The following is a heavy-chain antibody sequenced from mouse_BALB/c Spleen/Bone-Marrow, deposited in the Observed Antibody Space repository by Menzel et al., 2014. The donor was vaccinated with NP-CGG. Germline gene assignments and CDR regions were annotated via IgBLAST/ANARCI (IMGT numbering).Heavy chain of an antibody. CDR2: ISYDGSN. D-gene: IGHD1-1*01. Sequence: ESGPGLVKPSQSLSLTCSVTGDSITSGYYWNWIRQFPGNKLEWMGYISYDGSNNYNPSLKNRISITRDTSKNQFFLKLNSVTTEDTATYYCARDQLRFDYWGQGTTLTVSS. CDR3: ARDQLRFDY. CDR1: GDSITSGYY. V-gene: IGHV3-6*02. J-gene: IGHJ2*01.